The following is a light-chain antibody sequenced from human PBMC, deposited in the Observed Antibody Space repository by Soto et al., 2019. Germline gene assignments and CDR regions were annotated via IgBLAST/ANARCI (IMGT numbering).Light chain of an antibody. J-gene: IGKJ1*01. Sequence: EIVLTQSPGTLSLSPGERATLSCRASQSVRSNYLAWYQHKPGQAPRLLFYGASSRATGIPDRFSGSGSGTDFILTISRLEPEDFAVYYCQQYGSSPRTFGQGTKVDIK. CDR3: QQYGSSPRT. CDR2: GAS. CDR1: QSVRSNY. V-gene: IGKV3-20*01.